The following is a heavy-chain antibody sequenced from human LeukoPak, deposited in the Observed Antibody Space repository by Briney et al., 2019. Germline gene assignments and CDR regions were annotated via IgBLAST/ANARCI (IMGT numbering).Heavy chain of an antibody. J-gene: IGHJ4*02. Sequence: SETLSLTCTVSGGSISSGDYYWSWIRQPPGKGLEWIGYIYYSGSTYYNPSLKSRVTISVDTSKNQFSLKLSSVTAADTAVYYCARFRYIAVAGNYFDYWGQGTLVTVSS. CDR2: IYYSGST. CDR1: GGSISSGDYY. CDR3: ARFRYIAVAGNYFDY. V-gene: IGHV4-30-4*02. D-gene: IGHD6-19*01.